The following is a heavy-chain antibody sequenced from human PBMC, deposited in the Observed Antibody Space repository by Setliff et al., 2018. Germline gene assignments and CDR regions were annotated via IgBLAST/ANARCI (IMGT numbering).Heavy chain of an antibody. V-gene: IGHV4-34*01. CDR1: GGSFSGYY. Sequence: SETLSLTCAVYGGSFSGYYWSWIRQPPGKGLERIGEINHSGSTNYNPSLKSRVTISVDTSKNQFSLKLSSVTAADTAVYYCARAPLRTLRYYYYYYMDVWGKGTTVTVSS. J-gene: IGHJ6*03. CDR3: ARAPLRTLRYYYYYYMDV. CDR2: INHSGST. D-gene: IGHD4-17*01.